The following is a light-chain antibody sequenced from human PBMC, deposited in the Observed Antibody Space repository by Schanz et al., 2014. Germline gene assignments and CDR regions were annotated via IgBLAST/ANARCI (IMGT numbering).Light chain of an antibody. CDR2: GNK. V-gene: IGLV1-40*01. CDR1: SSNIGAGYD. CDR3: QSYDSSLSGAYV. J-gene: IGLJ1*01. Sequence: QSVLTQPPSVSGAPGQRVTISCTGSSSNIGAGYDVYWYQQLPGTAPKLLIYGNKNRPSGVPARFSGSKSGTSGSLAITGXXXXDEADYYCQSYDSSLSGAYVFGSGTKLTVL.